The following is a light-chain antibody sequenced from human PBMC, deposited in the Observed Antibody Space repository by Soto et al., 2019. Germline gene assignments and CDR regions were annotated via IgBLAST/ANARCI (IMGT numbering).Light chain of an antibody. CDR3: GTWDSSLSAGQ. CDR2: DDN. J-gene: IGLJ2*01. Sequence: QSVLTQPPSVSAAPGQKVTISCSGSSSNIGNNYVSWYQQLPGTAPKLLIYDDNKPPSGIPDRFSGCKSGTSATLGITGLQTGDEADYYCGTWDSSLSAGQIGGGTKLTVL. V-gene: IGLV1-51*01. CDR1: SSNIGNNY.